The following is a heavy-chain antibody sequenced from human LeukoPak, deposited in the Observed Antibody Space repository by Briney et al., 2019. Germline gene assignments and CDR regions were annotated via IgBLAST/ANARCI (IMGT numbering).Heavy chain of an antibody. CDR2: IYTSGST. J-gene: IGHJ4*02. D-gene: IGHD3-22*01. Sequence: SETLSLTCPVSGGSISSYYWSWIRQPAGKGLEWIGRIYTSGSTNYNPSLKSRVTMSVDTSKNQFSLKLSSVTAADTAVYYCVISSGYYTYDYWGQGTLVTVSS. V-gene: IGHV4-4*07. CDR3: VISSGYYTYDY. CDR1: GGSISSYY.